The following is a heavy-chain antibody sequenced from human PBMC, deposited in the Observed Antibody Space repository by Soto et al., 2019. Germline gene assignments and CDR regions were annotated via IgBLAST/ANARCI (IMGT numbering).Heavy chain of an antibody. Sequence: QVQLVQSGAEVKTPGASVRVSCKASGYTFTGYYIHWVREAPGQGLEWMGWINPQTGGTSYAQKFQGRVTLSRDTSINTAYLELSRLTFDDAAVYFCARERYQVISEGMDVWGQGTTVTVSS. CDR2: INPQTGGT. CDR3: ARERYQVISEGMDV. CDR1: GYTFTGYY. J-gene: IGHJ6*02. V-gene: IGHV1-2*02. D-gene: IGHD2-2*01.